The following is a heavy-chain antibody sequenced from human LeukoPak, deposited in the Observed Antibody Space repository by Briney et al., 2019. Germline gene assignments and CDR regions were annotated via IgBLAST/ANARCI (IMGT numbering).Heavy chain of an antibody. D-gene: IGHD6-6*01. CDR2: INPNSGGT. Sequence: ASVKVSCKASGYTFTGYYMHWVRQAPGQGLEWMGWINPNSGGTNYAQKFQGRVTMTRDTSISTAYMELSRLRSDDTAVYYCARVPSRSSSYYMDVWGKGTTVTVSS. J-gene: IGHJ6*03. CDR3: ARVPSRSSSYYMDV. V-gene: IGHV1-2*02. CDR1: GYTFTGYY.